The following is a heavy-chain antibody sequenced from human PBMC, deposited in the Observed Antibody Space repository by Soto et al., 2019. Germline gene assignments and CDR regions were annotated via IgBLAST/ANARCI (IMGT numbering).Heavy chain of an antibody. V-gene: IGHV3-15*07. J-gene: IGHJ3*02. CDR2: IKSKTDGGTT. CDR3: TTKYYDFWSGSPPDAFDI. Sequence: GGSLRLSCAASGFTFSNAWMNWVRQAPGKGLEWVGRIKSKTDGGTTDYAAPVKGRFTISRDDSKNTLYLQMNSLKTEDTAVYYCTTKYYDFWSGSPPDAFDIWGQGTMVTVSS. D-gene: IGHD3-3*01. CDR1: GFTFSNAW.